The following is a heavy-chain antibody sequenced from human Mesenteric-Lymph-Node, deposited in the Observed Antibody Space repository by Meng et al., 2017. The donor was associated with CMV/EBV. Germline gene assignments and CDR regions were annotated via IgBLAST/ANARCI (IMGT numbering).Heavy chain of an antibody. V-gene: IGHV3-21*01. CDR1: GFTFSSYS. D-gene: IGHD2-2*01. J-gene: IGHJ6*02. CDR2: ISSSSSYI. CDR3: ARSLVVPAATQNYYYYGMDV. Sequence: GESLKISCAASGFTFSSYSMNWVRQAPGKGLEWVSSISSSSSYIYYADSVKGRFTISRDNAKNSLYLQMNSLRAEDTAVYYCARSLVVPAATQNYYYYGMDVWGQGTTVTVSS.